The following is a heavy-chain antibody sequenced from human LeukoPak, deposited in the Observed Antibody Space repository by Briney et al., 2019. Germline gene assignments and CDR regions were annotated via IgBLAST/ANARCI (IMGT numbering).Heavy chain of an antibody. V-gene: IGHV3-49*03. D-gene: IGHD6-19*01. CDR3: TRGQWLLRYYFDY. Sequence: GGSLRLSCKASGFTFGDCAMSWFRQAPGRGLEWVSFVISKAHGETTEYAASVKGRFTISRDDSKSIAYLQMNSLKPEDTALYYCTRGQWLLRYYFDYWGQGTLVTVSS. CDR1: GFTFGDCA. CDR2: VISKAHGETT. J-gene: IGHJ4*02.